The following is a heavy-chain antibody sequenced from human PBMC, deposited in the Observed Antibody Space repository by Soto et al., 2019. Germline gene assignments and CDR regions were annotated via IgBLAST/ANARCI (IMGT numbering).Heavy chain of an antibody. V-gene: IGHV3-23*01. D-gene: IGHD2-2*01. Sequence: PGGSLRLSFATTGFTFSSSAMSWARQAPGKGPAQVSAMSGRGGSTYYADSENGPFTISRDNSKNTMYLQMNSLTTENTTVYYCAKDRGGYCISTSCYYFDLRGQGT. CDR3: AKDRGGYCISTSCYYFDL. CDR1: GFTFSSSA. J-gene: IGHJ4*02. CDR2: MSGRGGST.